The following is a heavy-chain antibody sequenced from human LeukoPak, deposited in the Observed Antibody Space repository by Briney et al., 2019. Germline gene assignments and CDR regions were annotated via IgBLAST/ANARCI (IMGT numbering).Heavy chain of an antibody. CDR1: GFSFSGYA. V-gene: IGHV3-23*01. CDR2: IGTTDGST. Sequence: TGGSLRLSCAASGFSFSGYAMSWVRQAPGKGLEWVSHIGTTDGSTFYADSVKGRFTISRDNSKNTLYLQMNSLRAEDTAVYFCARKHLQTPFVFSDVWGQGTTVTVSS. D-gene: IGHD2/OR15-2a*01. J-gene: IGHJ6*02. CDR3: ARKHLQTPFVFSDV.